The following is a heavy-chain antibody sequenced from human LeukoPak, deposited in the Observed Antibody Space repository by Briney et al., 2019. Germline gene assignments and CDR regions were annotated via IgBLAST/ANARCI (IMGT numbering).Heavy chain of an antibody. D-gene: IGHD2-21*02. Sequence: PSETLSLTCGVSGCPITEYYWSWFLQPPGKGLEWIGYIYHTGSTNYSPSLLSRVTMSADASTNKFSPQLLSVAAADTAVYYCATDRDTTDYYYLDSWGQGILVTVSS. CDR3: ATDRDTTDYYYLDS. V-gene: IGHV4-59*12. CDR2: IYHTGST. CDR1: GCPITEYY. J-gene: IGHJ4*02.